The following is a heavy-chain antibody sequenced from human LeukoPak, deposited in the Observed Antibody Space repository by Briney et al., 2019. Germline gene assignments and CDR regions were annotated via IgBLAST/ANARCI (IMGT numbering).Heavy chain of an antibody. J-gene: IGHJ6*02. CDR1: AFTISDYW. CDR3: AKRGPSDYFYGMDV. CDR2: ISYDGSEK. Sequence: GGSLRLSCAASAFTISDYWMSWVRQAPGKGLEWVAVISYDGSEKYYADSVKGRFTISRDNSRKMLYLQMNSLRAEDTAVYYCAKRGPSDYFYGMDVWGQGTTVTVSS. D-gene: IGHD2-2*01. V-gene: IGHV3-30*18.